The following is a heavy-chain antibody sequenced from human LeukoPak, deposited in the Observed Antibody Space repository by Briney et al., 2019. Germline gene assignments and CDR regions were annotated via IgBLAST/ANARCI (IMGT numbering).Heavy chain of an antibody. CDR3: AIPYYYGSGSWLY. V-gene: IGHV4-39*01. D-gene: IGHD3-10*01. J-gene: IGHJ4*02. CDR2: LYHSGST. Sequence: KPSETLSLTCTVSSGSISSSSYYWGWIRQPPGKGLEWIGSLYHSGSTFYNPSLKSRVTISVDTSKNQFSLKLNSVTAADTAVYYCAIPYYYGSGSWLYWGQGTLVTVSS. CDR1: SGSISSSSYY.